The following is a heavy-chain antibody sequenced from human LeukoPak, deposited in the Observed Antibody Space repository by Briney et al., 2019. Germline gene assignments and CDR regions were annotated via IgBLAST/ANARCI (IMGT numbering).Heavy chain of an antibody. CDR2: ISGSGGST. CDR1: GFTFSSYA. J-gene: IGHJ3*02. D-gene: IGHD3-16*01. CDR3: ASRKGKGLGAFDI. Sequence: PGGSLRLSCAASGFTFSSYAMSWVRQAPGKGLEWVSAISGSGGSTYYADPVKGRFTISRDNSKNTLYLQMNSLRAEDTAVYYCASRKGKGLGAFDIWGQGTMVTVSS. V-gene: IGHV3-23*01.